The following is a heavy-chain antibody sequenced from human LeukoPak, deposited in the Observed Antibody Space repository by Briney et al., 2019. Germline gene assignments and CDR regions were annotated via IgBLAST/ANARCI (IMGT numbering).Heavy chain of an antibody. CDR2: VYYSGNT. V-gene: IGHV4-59*01. CDR3: ARVGRGHFDY. J-gene: IGHJ4*02. Sequence: SETLSLTCTVSGGSISTYYWSWIRQPPGKGLEWIGYVYYSGNTNYNPSLKSRVTVSVDTSKNQFSLKLSSVTAADTAVYYCARVGRGHFDYWGQGTFVTVSS. CDR1: GGSISTYY.